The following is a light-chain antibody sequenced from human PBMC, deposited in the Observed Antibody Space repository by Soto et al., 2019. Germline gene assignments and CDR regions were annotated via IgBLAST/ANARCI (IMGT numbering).Light chain of an antibody. CDR2: DVS. CDR1: SSDVGGYNY. J-gene: IGLJ3*02. CDR3: SSYTSSSTVV. Sequence: QSVLTQPASVSGSPGQSITISCTGTSSDVGGYNYVSWYQQHPDKVPKLIIYDVSNRPSGVSNRFSGSKSGNTASLTISGLQAEDEALYYCSSYTSSSTVVFGGGTQLTVL. V-gene: IGLV2-14*01.